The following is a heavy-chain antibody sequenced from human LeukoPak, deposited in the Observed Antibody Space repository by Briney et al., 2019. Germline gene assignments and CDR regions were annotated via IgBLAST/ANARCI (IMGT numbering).Heavy chain of an antibody. Sequence: PGGSLRLSCAASGFTFSSYAMHSVRQAPGKGLEYVSAISSNGGSTYYANSVKGRFTVSRDNSKNTLYLQMGSLRAEDMAVYYCARGSAAAGIVDYWGQGTLVTVSS. J-gene: IGHJ4*02. CDR2: ISSNGGST. D-gene: IGHD6-13*01. V-gene: IGHV3-64*01. CDR1: GFTFSSYA. CDR3: ARGSAAAGIVDY.